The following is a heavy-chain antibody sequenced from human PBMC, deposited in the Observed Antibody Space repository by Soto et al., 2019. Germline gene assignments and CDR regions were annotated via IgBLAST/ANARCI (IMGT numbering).Heavy chain of an antibody. D-gene: IGHD1-7*01. V-gene: IGHV1-2*04. J-gene: IGHJ4*02. CDR3: ARGRDWNYVGAFDY. Sequence: ASVKVSCKASGYSITSQSMHWVRQAPGQRLEWMGWINPNSGGTNYAQKFQGWVTMTRDTSISTAYMELSRLRSDDTAVYYCARGRDWNYVGAFDYWGQGTLVTVS. CDR1: GYSITSQS. CDR2: INPNSGGT.